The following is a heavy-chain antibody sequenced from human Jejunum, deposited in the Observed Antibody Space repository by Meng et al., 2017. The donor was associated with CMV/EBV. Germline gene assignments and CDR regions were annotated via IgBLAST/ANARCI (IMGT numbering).Heavy chain of an antibody. CDR1: GFTLSDYW. J-gene: IGHJ4*02. Sequence: EVQLVEAGVGSVRAVGGRSPCCTVSGFTLSDYWMHWVCRGPGAVLVWVTRINTVGSITTFTDSVKGRLAITRDNAQNTMYLQMNSLRVGDSAVYYCARDLTVIRDYWGQGTLVTVSS. V-gene: IGHV3-74*01. CDR3: ARDLTVIRDY. D-gene: IGHD3-22*01. CDR2: INTVGSIT.